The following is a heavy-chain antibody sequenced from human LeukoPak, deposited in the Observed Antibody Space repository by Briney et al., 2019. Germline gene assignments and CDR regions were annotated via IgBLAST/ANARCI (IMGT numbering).Heavy chain of an antibody. CDR2: ISYDGSNK. Sequence: GRSLRLSCAASGFTFSSYAMHWVRQAPGKGLEWVAVISYDGSNKYYADSVKGRFTISRDNSKNTLYLQMNSLRAEDTAVYYCARDDRLAAAVDYWGQGTLVTVSS. D-gene: IGHD6-13*01. J-gene: IGHJ4*02. V-gene: IGHV3-30-3*01. CDR1: GFTFSSYA. CDR3: ARDDRLAAAVDY.